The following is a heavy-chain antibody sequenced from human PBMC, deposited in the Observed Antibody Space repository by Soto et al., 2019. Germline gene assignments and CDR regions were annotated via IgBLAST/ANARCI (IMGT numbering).Heavy chain of an antibody. CDR2: ISLIGGST. J-gene: IGHJ5*02. CDR1: GFTFTSEA. Sequence: AGGSLRLSCAASGFTFTSEATGWVRQAPGKGLGWVSSISLIGGSTYYADSVKGRFTISRDNSQDTLYLQMNSLRVEDTATYFCAKGGRKKWFGPWGQGTLGTFSS. CDR3: AKGGRKKWFGP. V-gene: IGHV3-23*01.